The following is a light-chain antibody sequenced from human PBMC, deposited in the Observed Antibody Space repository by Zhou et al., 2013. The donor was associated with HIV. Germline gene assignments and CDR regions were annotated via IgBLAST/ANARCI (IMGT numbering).Light chain of an antibody. CDR2: AAS. Sequence: EIVMTQSPATLSVSPGERATLSCRASQSVRSNLAWYQQKPGQTPRLLIYAASTRATGIPARFSGSGSGTEFTLTISSMQSEDFAVYYCQQYNNWPRTFGPGTKVDIK. CDR1: QSVRSN. V-gene: IGKV3-15*01. J-gene: IGKJ3*01. CDR3: QQYNNWPRT.